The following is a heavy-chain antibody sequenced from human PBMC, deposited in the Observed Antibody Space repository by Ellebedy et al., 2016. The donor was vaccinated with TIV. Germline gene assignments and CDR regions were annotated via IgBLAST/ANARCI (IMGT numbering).Heavy chain of an antibody. CDR3: AGRRHPFYYTLDV. CDR1: GDSVSSSY. J-gene: IGHJ6*02. V-gene: IGHV4-59*02. Sequence: GSLRLXCSVSGDSVSSSYYSWIRQPPGKGLEWMGYIYNSVNINYNPSSKSRLNISVDTSKNQLSLRLTSVTAADTGVYYCAGRRHPFYYTLDVWGRGPRSPSP. CDR2: IYNSVNI.